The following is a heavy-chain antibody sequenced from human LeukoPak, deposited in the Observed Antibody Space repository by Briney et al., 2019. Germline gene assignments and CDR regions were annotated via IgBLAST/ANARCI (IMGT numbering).Heavy chain of an antibody. CDR1: GFTFSSSA. Sequence: GGSLRLSCAASGFTFSSSAMSWVRQAPGKGLEWVSAISNNGGYTYYADSVKGRFTISRDNSKNTLYLQMNSLRAEDTAVYYCAKGGGRYDFWSGYTYYFDYWGQGTLVTVSS. J-gene: IGHJ4*02. D-gene: IGHD3-3*01. CDR3: AKGGGRYDFWSGYTYYFDY. V-gene: IGHV3-23*01. CDR2: ISNNGGYT.